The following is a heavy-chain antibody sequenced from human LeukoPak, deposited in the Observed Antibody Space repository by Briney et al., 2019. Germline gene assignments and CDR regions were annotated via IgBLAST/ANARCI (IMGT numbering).Heavy chain of an antibody. CDR3: ARSYGSGSYFDL. D-gene: IGHD3-10*01. J-gene: IGHJ4*02. V-gene: IGHV4-59*01. CDR1: GGSMSSNY. Sequence: PSETLSLTCTVSGGSMSSNYWSWIRQPPGKGLEWIGYISNTGSTKYNPSLKSRVIISIDTSKNQFSLKLTSVTAADTAVFYCARSYGSGSYFDLWGQGTLVTVSS. CDR2: ISNTGST.